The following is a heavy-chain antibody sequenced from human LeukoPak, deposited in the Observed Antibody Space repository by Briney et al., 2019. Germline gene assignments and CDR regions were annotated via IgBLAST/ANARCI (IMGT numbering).Heavy chain of an antibody. CDR2: ISYDGSNK. D-gene: IGHD3-10*01. CDR1: GFTFSSYA. J-gene: IGHJ5*02. CDR3: ARDTTSILWFGELFNGFDP. Sequence: GGSLRLSCAASGFTFSSYAMHWVRQAPGKGLGWVAVISYDGSNKYYADSVKGRFTISRDNSKNTLYLQMNSLRAEDTAVNYCARDTTSILWFGELFNGFDPWGQGTLVTVSS. V-gene: IGHV3-30*04.